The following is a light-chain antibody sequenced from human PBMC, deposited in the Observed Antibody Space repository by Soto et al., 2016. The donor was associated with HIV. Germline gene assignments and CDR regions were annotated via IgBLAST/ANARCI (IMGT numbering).Light chain of an antibody. Sequence: DIQMTQSPSSLSASVGDRVTITCRASQSISNYLNWYQQKPGKAPKLLIYAASSLQSGVPSRFSGSGSGTDFTLTISSLQPEDFATYYCQQSYSTPRSHFGQGTRLEIK. V-gene: IGKV1-39*01. CDR1: QSISNY. CDR3: QQSYSTPRSH. CDR2: AAS. J-gene: IGKJ5*01.